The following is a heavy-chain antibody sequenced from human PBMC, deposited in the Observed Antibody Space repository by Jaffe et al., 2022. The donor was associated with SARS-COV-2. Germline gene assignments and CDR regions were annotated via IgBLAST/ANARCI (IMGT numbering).Heavy chain of an antibody. V-gene: IGHV3-74*01. CDR3: ARDYNYYDSSGYYRANDAFDI. J-gene: IGHJ3*02. Sequence: EVQLVESGGGLVQPGGSLRLSCAASGFTFSSYWMHWVRQAPGKGLVWVSRINSDGSSTSYADSVKGRFTISRDNAKNTLYLQMNSLRAEDTAVYYCARDYNYYDSSGYYRANDAFDIWGQGTMVTVSS. CDR2: INSDGSST. CDR1: GFTFSSYW. D-gene: IGHD3-22*01.